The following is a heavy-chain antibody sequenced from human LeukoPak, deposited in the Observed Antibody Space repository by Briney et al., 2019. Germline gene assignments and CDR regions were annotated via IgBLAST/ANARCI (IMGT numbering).Heavy chain of an antibody. J-gene: IGHJ5*02. Sequence: GGSLRLSCTASGLTLRDAYLRWVRQASGKGLEWVGHIKSKAHGETTHIAAPVKGRFSISRDDSKNTVYLHMNGLRTEDTAMYFCTPGHYSNLWGQGTLVTVSS. D-gene: IGHD6-13*01. CDR1: GLTLRDAY. V-gene: IGHV3-15*01. CDR3: TPGHYSNL. CDR2: IKSKAHGETT.